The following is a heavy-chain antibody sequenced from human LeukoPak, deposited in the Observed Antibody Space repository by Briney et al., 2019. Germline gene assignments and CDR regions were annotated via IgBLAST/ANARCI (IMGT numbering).Heavy chain of an antibody. D-gene: IGHD5-12*01. CDR1: GFTFSNYA. J-gene: IGHJ4*02. V-gene: IGHV3-23*01. Sequence: PGGSLRLSCGASGFTFSNYAMSWVRQAPGKGLEWVSGISDSGSTAFYADSVKGRFTSSRDNPKSTLYLQMNSLRAKDTAVYYCAKDIQTWPRFPDYWGQGTLVTVSS. CDR3: AKDIQTWPRFPDY. CDR2: ISDSGSTA.